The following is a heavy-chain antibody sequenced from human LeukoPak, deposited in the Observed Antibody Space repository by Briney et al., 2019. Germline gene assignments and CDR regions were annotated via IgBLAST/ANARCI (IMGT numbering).Heavy chain of an antibody. CDR2: IKQDGSEK. Sequence: QTGGSLRLSCAASGFTFSSYWMNWVRQAPGKGLEWVGNIKQDGSEKKYVDSVKGRFTISRDNAKNSLYLQMNSLRAEDTAMYYCMTASRSSSWPPPTWGQGTLVTVSS. CDR3: MTASRSSSWPPPT. V-gene: IGHV3-7*01. J-gene: IGHJ5*02. CDR1: GFTFSSYW. D-gene: IGHD6-13*01.